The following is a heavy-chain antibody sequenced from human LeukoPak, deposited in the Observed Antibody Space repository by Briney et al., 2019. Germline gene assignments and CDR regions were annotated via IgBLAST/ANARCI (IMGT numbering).Heavy chain of an antibody. CDR1: GFTFSSYA. CDR3: ARAYGSGSYCDY. D-gene: IGHD1-26*01. Sequence: GGSLRLSCAASGFTFSSYAMHWVRQAPGKGLEYVSAISSTGGSTCYANSVKGRFTISRDNSKNTLYLQMGSLRAEDMAVYYCARAYGSGSYCDYWGQGTLVTVSS. V-gene: IGHV3-64*01. CDR2: ISSTGGST. J-gene: IGHJ4*02.